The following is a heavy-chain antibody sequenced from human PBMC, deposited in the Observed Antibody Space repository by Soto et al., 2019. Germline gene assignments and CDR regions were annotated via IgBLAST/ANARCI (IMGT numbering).Heavy chain of an antibody. CDR3: ARAHSGGFDP. Sequence: QVQLQESGPGLVKPSQTLSLTCTVSGDSISSGGYQWSWIRQHPGKGLEWIGYIYSSGSTSYNPSLKSRVTISLDRSQNQFSLRLTSVTAADTAVYYCARAHSGGFDPWGQGTLVTVSS. D-gene: IGHD6-25*01. CDR1: GDSISSGGYQ. V-gene: IGHV4-31*03. CDR2: IYSSGST. J-gene: IGHJ5*02.